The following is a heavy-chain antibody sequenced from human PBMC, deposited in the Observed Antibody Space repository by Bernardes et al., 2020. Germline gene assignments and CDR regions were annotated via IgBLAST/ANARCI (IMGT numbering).Heavy chain of an antibody. CDR1: GYTFTSYG. CDR3: AREALYYGSGRHAFDI. J-gene: IGHJ3*02. V-gene: IGHV1-18*01. CDR2: ISAYNGNT. D-gene: IGHD3-10*01. Sequence: ASVKVSCKASGYTFTSYGISWVRQAPGQGLEWMGWISAYNGNTNYAQKLQGRVTMTTDTSTSRAYMELRSLRSDDTAVYYCAREALYYGSGRHAFDIWGQGTMVTVSS.